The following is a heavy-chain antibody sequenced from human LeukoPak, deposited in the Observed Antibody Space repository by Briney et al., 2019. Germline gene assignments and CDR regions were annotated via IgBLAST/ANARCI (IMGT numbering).Heavy chain of an antibody. CDR2: INPSGGST. V-gene: IGHV1-46*01. J-gene: IGHJ6*02. D-gene: IGHD1-26*01. CDR1: GYTXTSYY. Sequence: ASVKVSCKASGYTXTSYYMHWVRQAPGQGLEWMGIINPSGGSTSYAQKFQGRVTMTRDTSTSTVCMELSSLRSEDTAVYYCARDRQSGAYYYYGMDVWGQGTTVTVSS. CDR3: ARDRQSGAYYYYGMDV.